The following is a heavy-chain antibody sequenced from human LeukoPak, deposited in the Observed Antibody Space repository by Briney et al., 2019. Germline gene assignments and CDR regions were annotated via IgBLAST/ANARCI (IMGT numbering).Heavy chain of an antibody. J-gene: IGHJ4*02. Sequence: GGSLRLSCAASGFTVSSNYMSWVRQAPGKGLEWVSVIYSGGNTYYADSVKGRFTISRDNSKNTLYLQMNSLRAEDTAVYYCARGGDSYVSLPNYWGQGILVTVSS. CDR1: GFTVSSNY. CDR3: ARGGDSYVSLPNY. V-gene: IGHV3-53*01. D-gene: IGHD5-18*01. CDR2: IYSGGNT.